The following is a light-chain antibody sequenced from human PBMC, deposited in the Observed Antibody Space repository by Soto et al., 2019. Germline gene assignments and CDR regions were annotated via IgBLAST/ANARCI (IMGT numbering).Light chain of an antibody. CDR2: SNN. V-gene: IGLV1-44*01. CDR1: SSNIGSNT. CDR3: AAWDDSVNGYV. Sequence: QSVLTQPPSASGTPGQRVTISCSGSSSNIGSNTVHWYQQLPGTAPKLLIYSNNQRPSGVPDRFSGSKSGTSASLAISGLQSEDEADYYCAAWDDSVNGYVFGTGTKVTVL. J-gene: IGLJ1*01.